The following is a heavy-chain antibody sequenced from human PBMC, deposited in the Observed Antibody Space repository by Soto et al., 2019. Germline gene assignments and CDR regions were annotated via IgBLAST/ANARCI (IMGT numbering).Heavy chain of an antibody. Sequence: ASVKVSCNASGYTFTGYYMHWVRQAPGQGLEWMGWINPNSGGTNYAQKFQGWVTMTRDTSISTAYMELSRLRSDDTAVYYCAAPYSSSAFDIWGQGTMVTVSS. CDR3: AAPYSSSAFDI. CDR2: INPNSGGT. V-gene: IGHV1-2*04. D-gene: IGHD6-13*01. CDR1: GYTFTGYY. J-gene: IGHJ3*02.